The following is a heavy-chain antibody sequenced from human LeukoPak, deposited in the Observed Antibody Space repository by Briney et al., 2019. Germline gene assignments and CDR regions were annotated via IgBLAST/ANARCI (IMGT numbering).Heavy chain of an antibody. CDR3: ARAQNYHDRSGYSDDTFDV. CDR2: VNPASGGI. D-gene: IGHD3-22*01. V-gene: IGHV1-2*06. J-gene: IGHJ3*01. Sequence: SVKVSCKASGYTFTDNYIHWVRQAPGQGLEWMRRVNPASGGINYAQQFQGRVTMTRDTYINTAFVELRRLRSDDTATYYCARAQNYHDRSGYSDDTFDVWGHGTMITVSS. CDR1: GYTFTDNY.